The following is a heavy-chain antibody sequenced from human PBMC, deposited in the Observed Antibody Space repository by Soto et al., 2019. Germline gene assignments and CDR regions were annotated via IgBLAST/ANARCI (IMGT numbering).Heavy chain of an antibody. V-gene: IGHV3-48*01. CDR2: ISSSSSTI. Sequence: GGSLRLSCAAAGFTFSSYAMSWVRQAPGKGLEWVSYISSSSSTIYYADSVKGRFTISRDNAKNSLYLQMNSLRAEDTAVYYCARSDILTGYYYWGQGTLVTVSS. CDR3: ARSDILTGYYY. D-gene: IGHD3-9*01. CDR1: GFTFSSYA. J-gene: IGHJ4*02.